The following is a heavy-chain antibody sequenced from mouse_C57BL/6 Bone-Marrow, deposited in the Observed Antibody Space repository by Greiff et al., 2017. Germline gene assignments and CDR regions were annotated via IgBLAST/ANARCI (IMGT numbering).Heavy chain of an antibody. CDR2: IHPNSGST. CDR3: ARSLGDYAMDY. CDR1: GYTFTSYW. Sequence: QVQLQQPGAELVKPGASVKLSCKASGYTFTSYWMHWVKQRPGQGLEWIGMIHPNSGSTNYNEKFKSKATLTVDKSSSTAYMQLSSLTSEDSAVYYCARSLGDYAMDYWGQGTSVTVSS. V-gene: IGHV1-64*01. J-gene: IGHJ4*01.